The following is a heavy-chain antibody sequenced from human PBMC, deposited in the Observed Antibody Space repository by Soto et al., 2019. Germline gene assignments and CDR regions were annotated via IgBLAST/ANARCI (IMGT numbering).Heavy chain of an antibody. CDR1: GYTFTGYY. CDR2: INPNSGGT. J-gene: IGHJ6*02. V-gene: IGHV1-2*04. D-gene: IGHD6-13*01. Sequence: ASVKVSCKASGYTFTGYYMHWVRQAPGQGLEWMGWINPNSGGTNYAQKFQGWVTMTRDTSISTAYMELSRLRSDDTAVYYCAREIVTAAAGIPRGGSPHYYGMDVWGQGTTVTVSS. CDR3: AREIVTAAAGIPRGGSPHYYGMDV.